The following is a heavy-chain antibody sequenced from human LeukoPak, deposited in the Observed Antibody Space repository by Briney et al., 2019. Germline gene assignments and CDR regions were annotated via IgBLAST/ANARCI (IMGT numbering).Heavy chain of an antibody. D-gene: IGHD4-17*01. Sequence: ASVKVSCKASSYTFTSYGISWVRQAPGQGLEWMGWISAYNGNTNYAQKLQGRVTMTTDTSTSTAYMELRSLRSDDTAVYYCARGPPTVTYYYYGMDVWGQGTTVTVSS. CDR2: ISAYNGNT. V-gene: IGHV1-18*01. CDR1: SYTFTSYG. J-gene: IGHJ6*02. CDR3: ARGPPTVTYYYYGMDV.